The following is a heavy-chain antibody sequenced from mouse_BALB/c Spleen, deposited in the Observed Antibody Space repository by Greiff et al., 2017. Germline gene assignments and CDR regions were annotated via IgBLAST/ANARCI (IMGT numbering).Heavy chain of an antibody. V-gene: IGHV5-17*02. CDR2: ISSGSSTI. CDR1: GFTFSSFG. Sequence: DVHLVESGGGLVQPGGSRKLSCAASGFTFSSFGMHWVRQAPEKGLEWVAYISSGSSTIYYADTVKGRFTISRDNPKNTLFLQMTSLRSEDTAMYYCAGYYGSSYDYAMDYWGQGTSVTVSS. CDR3: AGYYGSSYDYAMDY. D-gene: IGHD1-1*01. J-gene: IGHJ4*01.